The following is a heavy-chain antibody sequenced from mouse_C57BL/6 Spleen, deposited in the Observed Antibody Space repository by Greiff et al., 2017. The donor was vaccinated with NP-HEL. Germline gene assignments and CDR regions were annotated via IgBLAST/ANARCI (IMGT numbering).Heavy chain of an antibody. D-gene: IGHD2-3*01. Sequence: VQLQQPGAELVKPGASVKLSCKASGYTFTSYWMHWVKQRPGQGLEWIGMIHPNSGSTNYNEKFKSKATLTVDKSSSTAYMQLSSLTSEDSAVYYCAREDGYYVNYFDYWGQGTTLTVSS. V-gene: IGHV1-64*01. CDR2: IHPNSGST. CDR3: AREDGYYVNYFDY. J-gene: IGHJ2*01. CDR1: GYTFTSYW.